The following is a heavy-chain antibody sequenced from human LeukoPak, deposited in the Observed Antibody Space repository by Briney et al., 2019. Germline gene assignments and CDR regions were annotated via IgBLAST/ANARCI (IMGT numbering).Heavy chain of an antibody. Sequence: SETLSLTCTVSGYSISSGYYWGWIRQPPGKGLEWIGSIYHSGRTFYNPSLKSRATISVDTSKNQFSLKLRSVTAADTAVYYCARARRQWLVGANIRGDNPPYYYDYWGQGILVTVSS. D-gene: IGHD6-19*01. J-gene: IGHJ4*02. V-gene: IGHV4-38-2*02. CDR3: ARARRQWLVGANIRGDNPPYYYDY. CDR1: GYSISSGYY. CDR2: IYHSGRT.